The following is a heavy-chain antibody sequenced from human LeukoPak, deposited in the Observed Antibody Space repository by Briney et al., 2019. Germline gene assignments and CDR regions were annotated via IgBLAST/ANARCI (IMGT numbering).Heavy chain of an antibody. CDR2: IYYSGST. CDR3: ARDLGYYYGSGTYPSTLYYYMDV. Sequence: SETLSLTCTVSGGSISSYYWSWIRQPPGKGLEWIGYIYYSGSTNHNPSLKSRVTMSVDTSKNQFSLKLSSVTAADTAVYYCARDLGYYYGSGTYPSTLYYYMDVWGKGTTVTISS. J-gene: IGHJ6*03. D-gene: IGHD3-10*01. V-gene: IGHV4-59*12. CDR1: GGSISSYY.